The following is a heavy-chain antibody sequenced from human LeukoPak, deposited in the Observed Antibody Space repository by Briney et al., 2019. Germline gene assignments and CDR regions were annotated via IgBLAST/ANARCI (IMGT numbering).Heavy chain of an antibody. D-gene: IGHD3-22*01. CDR3: ARGRGGYSEYYFDY. J-gene: IGHJ4*02. V-gene: IGHV4-59*01. CDR2: IYYTGST. Sequence: PSETLSLTCTVSGGSISSSYWTWIRQPPGKGLEWIGYIYYTGSTNYNPSLKGRVTISVDTSKNQFSLKLSSVTAADTAVYHCARGRGGYSEYYFDYWGQGTLVAVSS. CDR1: GGSISSSY.